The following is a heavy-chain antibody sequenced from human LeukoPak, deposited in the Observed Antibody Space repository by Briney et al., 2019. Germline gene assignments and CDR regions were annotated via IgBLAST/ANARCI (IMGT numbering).Heavy chain of an antibody. CDR1: GGSISSYY. CDR2: IYYSGST. Sequence: SETLSLTCTVSGGSISSYYWSWIRQPPGKGLEWIGYIYYSGSTNYNPSLKSRVTISVDTSKNQFSLKLSSVTAADTAVYYCARACYYGSGSYLPDYWGQGTLVTVSS. CDR3: ARACYYGSGSYLPDY. J-gene: IGHJ4*02. V-gene: IGHV4-59*12. D-gene: IGHD3-10*01.